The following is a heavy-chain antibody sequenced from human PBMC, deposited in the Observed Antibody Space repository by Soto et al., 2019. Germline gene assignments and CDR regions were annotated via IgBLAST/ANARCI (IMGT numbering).Heavy chain of an antibody. CDR2: IYYSGST. CDR3: ARGPERWPWFDY. J-gene: IGHJ4*02. V-gene: IGHV4-31*03. Sequence: QVQLQESGPGLVKPSQTLSLTCTVSGGSISSGGYYWSWIRQHPGKGLEWIGYIYYSGSTYYNPSLKSRVTISGDTSKNQFSLKRSSVTAADTAVYYCARGPERWPWFDYWGQGTLVTVSS. CDR1: GGSISSGGYY. D-gene: IGHD1-1*01.